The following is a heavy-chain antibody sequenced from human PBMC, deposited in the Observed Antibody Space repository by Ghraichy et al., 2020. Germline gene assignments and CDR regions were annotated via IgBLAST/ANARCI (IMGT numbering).Heavy chain of an antibody. V-gene: IGHV3-23*01. CDR3: AKRRLYGPFDY. D-gene: IGHD3-16*01. CDR2: ISGSGGST. J-gene: IGHJ4*02. CDR1: GFTFSSYA. Sequence: GASLNISCAASGFTFSSYAMSWVRQAPGKGLEWVSAISGSGGSTYYADSVKGRFTISRDNSKNTLYLQMNSLRAEDTAVYYCAKRRLYGPFDYWGQGTLVTVSS.